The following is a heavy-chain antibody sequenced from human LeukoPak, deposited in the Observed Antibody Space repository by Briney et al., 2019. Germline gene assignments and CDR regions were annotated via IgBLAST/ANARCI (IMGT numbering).Heavy chain of an antibody. D-gene: IGHD1-7*01. V-gene: IGHV3-48*04. CDR2: ISSSGGNI. Sequence: AGGSLRLSCAASGFTFSSYSMNWVRQAPGKGLEWVLYISSSGGNIYYADSVKGRFTISRDNAKNSLSLEMNSLRVEDTGVYYCARGTTGTTVAYGYSLDSWGQGTLVTVSS. CDR1: GFTFSSYS. CDR3: ARGTTGTTVAYGYSLDS. J-gene: IGHJ4*02.